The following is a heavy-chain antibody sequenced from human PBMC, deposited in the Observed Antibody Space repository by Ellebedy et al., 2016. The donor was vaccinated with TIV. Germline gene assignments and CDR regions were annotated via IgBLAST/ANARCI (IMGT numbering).Heavy chain of an antibody. CDR3: ARRGSYGDYAVQINSWFDR. Sequence: PGGSLRLSCVASGISFRSCWTSWVRQAPGKGLEWVTSIYQDGSNQYYVDSVKGRFTISRDNANKSLFLQMNSLRGEDTAVYYCARRGSYGDYAVQINSWFDRWGRGTLVTVSS. CDR1: GISFRSCW. D-gene: IGHD4-17*01. J-gene: IGHJ5*02. V-gene: IGHV3-7*01. CDR2: IYQDGSNQ.